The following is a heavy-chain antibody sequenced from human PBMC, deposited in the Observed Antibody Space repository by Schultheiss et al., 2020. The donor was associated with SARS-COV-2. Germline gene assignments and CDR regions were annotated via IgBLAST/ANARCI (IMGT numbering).Heavy chain of an antibody. V-gene: IGHV4-61*02. J-gene: IGHJ6*02. Sequence: SETLSLTCTVSGGSISSGGYYWSWIRQPAGKGLEWIGRIYTSGSTNYNPSLKSRVTISVDTSKNQFSLKLSSVTAADTAVYYCARDGGRDYYGMDVWGQGTTVTVSS. CDR1: GGSISSGGYY. CDR3: ARDGGRDYYGMDV. CDR2: IYTSGST. D-gene: IGHD3-3*01.